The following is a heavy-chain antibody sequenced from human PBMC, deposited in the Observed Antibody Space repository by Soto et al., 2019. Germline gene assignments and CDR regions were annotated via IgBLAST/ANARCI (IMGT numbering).Heavy chain of an antibody. D-gene: IGHD2-2*01. CDR1: GFTFSIYG. CDR2: ISYDGSNR. J-gene: IGHJ4*02. CDR3: AKDIGIVVVPAAFRYVLEY. Sequence: QVQLVESGGGVVQPGRSLRLSCAASGFTFSIYGMHWVRQAPGKGLEWVAVISYDGSNRYYADSVKGRFTISRDNSXSXLXXQMNSLRAEDTAMYYCAKDIGIVVVPAAFRYVLEYWGQGTLVTASS. V-gene: IGHV3-30*18.